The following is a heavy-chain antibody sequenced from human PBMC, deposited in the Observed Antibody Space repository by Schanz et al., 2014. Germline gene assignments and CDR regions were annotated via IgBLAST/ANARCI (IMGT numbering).Heavy chain of an antibody. J-gene: IGHJ1*01. CDR1: GFTLSSYA. CDR2: IATSSSTR. D-gene: IGHD3-10*01. V-gene: IGHV3-48*01. CDR3: ASGVHVSSLQKGLQF. Sequence: VQLVESGGGVVQPGRSLRLSCAAYGFTLSSYAMHWVRQAPGKGLEWLSYIATSSSTRHYADSVKGRVTISRDNAKNSVSLQMRRLRVEDTAVYYCASGVHVSSLQKGLQFWGRGTLXIVSS.